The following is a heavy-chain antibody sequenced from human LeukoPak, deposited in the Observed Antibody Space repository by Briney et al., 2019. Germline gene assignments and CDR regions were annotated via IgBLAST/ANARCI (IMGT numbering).Heavy chain of an antibody. D-gene: IGHD3-10*01. V-gene: IGHV4-59*01. Sequence: SETLSLTCTVSGGPISSYQWSWIRQPPGKGLEWIGNIYYSGSANYNPSLKSRVIISVDTSKNQFSLKLSPVTAADTAVYYCARGRSSMVRGYYYYYMDVWGKGTTVTISS. CDR3: ARGRSSMVRGYYYYYMDV. CDR1: GGPISSYQ. CDR2: IYYSGSA. J-gene: IGHJ6*03.